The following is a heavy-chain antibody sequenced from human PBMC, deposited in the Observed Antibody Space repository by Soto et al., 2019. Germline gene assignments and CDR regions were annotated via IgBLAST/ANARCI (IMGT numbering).Heavy chain of an antibody. V-gene: IGHV3-21*01. CDR1: GFTFSTYS. CDR3: ARATAVVAASGLDV. J-gene: IGHJ6*02. D-gene: IGHD2-15*01. Sequence: EVQLVESGGGLVKPGGSLRLSCAASGFTFSTYSMNWVRQAPGKGLEWVSSISSSSNYICYADSVKGRFTISRDNAKNSLSLQMNSLRAEDTAVYYCARATAVVAASGLDVWGQGTTVTVSS. CDR2: ISSSSNYI.